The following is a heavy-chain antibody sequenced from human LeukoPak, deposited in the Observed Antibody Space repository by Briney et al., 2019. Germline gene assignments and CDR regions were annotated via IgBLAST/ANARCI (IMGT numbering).Heavy chain of an antibody. J-gene: IGHJ5*02. V-gene: IGHV1-18*01. D-gene: IGHD2-2*01. CDR3: ARYGQDIVVVPALNWFDP. CDR2: ISAYNGNT. CDR1: GYTFTSYG. Sequence: ASVKVSCKASGYTFTSYGISWVRQAPGQGLEWMGWISAYNGNTNYAQKLQGRVTMTTDTSTSTAYMELRSLRSDDTAVYYCARYGQDIVVVPALNWFDPWGQGTLVTVSS.